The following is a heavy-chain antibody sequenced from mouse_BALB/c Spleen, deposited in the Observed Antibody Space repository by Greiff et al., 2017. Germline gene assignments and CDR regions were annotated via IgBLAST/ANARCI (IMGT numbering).Heavy chain of an antibody. CDR2: ISSGSSTI. J-gene: IGHJ4*01. CDR1: GFTFSSFG. Sequence: DVMLVESGGGLVQPGGSRKLSCAASGFTFSSFGMHWVRQAPEKGLEWVAYISSGSSTIYYADTVKGRFTISRDNPKNTLFLQMTSLRSEDTAMYYCARPPYYDYPFYAMDYWGQGTSVTVSS. D-gene: IGHD2-4*01. CDR3: ARPPYYDYPFYAMDY. V-gene: IGHV5-17*02.